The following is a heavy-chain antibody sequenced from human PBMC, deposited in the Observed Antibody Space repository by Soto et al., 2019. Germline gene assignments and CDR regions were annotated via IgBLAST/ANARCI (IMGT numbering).Heavy chain of an antibody. Sequence: PSETLSLTCTVSGGSISSNYWTWIRQPPGKGLEWMGYVYNSGGTNYNPSLKSRVTISEDTSKSQFSLKANSMTAADTAVYYCARYRREAVAGYTLDNWGQGILVTVSS. CDR3: ARYRREAVAGYTLDN. J-gene: IGHJ4*02. V-gene: IGHV4-59*01. CDR1: GGSISSNY. CDR2: VYNSGGT. D-gene: IGHD6-13*01.